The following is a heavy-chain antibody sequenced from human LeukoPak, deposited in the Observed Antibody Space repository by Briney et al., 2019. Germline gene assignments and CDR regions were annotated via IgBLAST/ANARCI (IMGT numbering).Heavy chain of an antibody. V-gene: IGHV3-23*01. CDR2: FSVSDKTT. D-gene: IGHD4-17*01. CDR1: GFTFSSYY. CDR3: AKDPSMYDGDYIIR. Sequence: PGGSLRLSCAASGFTFSSYYMSWVRQAPGKGLEWVSGFSVSDKTTYYADSVKGRFIISRDNSENTLYLQIKTLRAEDTAVYYCAKDPSMYDGDYIIRWGQGTLVIVSS. J-gene: IGHJ4*02.